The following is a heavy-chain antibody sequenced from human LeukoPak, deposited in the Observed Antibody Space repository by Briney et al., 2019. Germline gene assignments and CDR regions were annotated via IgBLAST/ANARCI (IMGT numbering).Heavy chain of an antibody. CDR2: ISGSGGST. CDR1: GFTFSTYS. D-gene: IGHD4-17*01. V-gene: IGHV3-23*01. J-gene: IGHJ4*02. Sequence: GGSLRLSCAASGFTFSTYSMNWVRQAPGKGLEWVSAISGSGGSTYYADSVKGRFTISRDNSKNTLYLQMNSLRAEDTAVYYCAKSTTYLRGDYFDYWGQGTLVTVSS. CDR3: AKSTTYLRGDYFDY.